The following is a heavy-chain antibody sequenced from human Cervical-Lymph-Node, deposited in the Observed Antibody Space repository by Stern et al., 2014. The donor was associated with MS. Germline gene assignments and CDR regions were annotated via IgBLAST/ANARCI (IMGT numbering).Heavy chain of an antibody. D-gene: IGHD3-16*02. CDR2: MFSSGNT. Sequence: QVQLVESGPGLVKPSQTLSLTCTVSGGSISSGSYYWSWIRQPAGKRLEWIGRMFSSGNTFYNPSLKSRVNISVDTSKTQVPLALGSVTAADTAVYYCARGYRFFDDWGQGTLVTVSS. CDR3: ARGYRFFDD. J-gene: IGHJ4*02. V-gene: IGHV4-61*02. CDR1: GGSISSGSYY.